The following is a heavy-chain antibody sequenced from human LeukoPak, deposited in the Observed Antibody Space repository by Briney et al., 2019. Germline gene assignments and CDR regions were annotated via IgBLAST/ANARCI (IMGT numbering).Heavy chain of an antibody. CDR3: ARKSPRAAPFDY. Sequence: PSETLSLTCTGSGFTISNYHWSWIPQPPGKGREWSGRLNPSGTNNYHPSLNSRTIMTVNTSNKQFSEKLTSMTAAATAVYYFARKSPRAAPFDYWGQGTLVSVSS. CDR1: GFTISNYH. V-gene: IGHV4-4*07. CDR2: LNPSGTN. J-gene: IGHJ4*02. D-gene: IGHD2-15*01.